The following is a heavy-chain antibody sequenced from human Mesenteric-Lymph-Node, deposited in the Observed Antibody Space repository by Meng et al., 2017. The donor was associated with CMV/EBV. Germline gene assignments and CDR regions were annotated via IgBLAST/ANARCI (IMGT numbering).Heavy chain of an antibody. D-gene: IGHD2-8*02. CDR2: ISGSGGST. CDR1: GFTFSSYA. Sequence: GGSLKISCAASGFTFSSYAMSWVRQAPGKGLEWVSAISGSGGSTYYADSVKGRFTISRDNSKNTLYLQMNSLRAEDTAVYYCAKVRVASHWYYFDYWGQGTLVTVSS. V-gene: IGHV3-23*01. CDR3: AKVRVASHWYYFDY. J-gene: IGHJ4*02.